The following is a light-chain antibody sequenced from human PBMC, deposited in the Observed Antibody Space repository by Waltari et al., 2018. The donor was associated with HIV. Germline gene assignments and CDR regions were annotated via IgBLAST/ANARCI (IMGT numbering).Light chain of an antibody. Sequence: QSVLTQPPSASATPGQRVTISCSGRSSNIGNYYVYWYQQLPGATPRVLIFRNNRRPSGVPDRFSGSKSGTSASLAISGLRSEDEADYYCATWDDSLSGVVFGGGTKLTVL. CDR2: RNN. CDR3: ATWDDSLSGVV. J-gene: IGLJ2*01. V-gene: IGLV1-47*01. CDR1: SSNIGNYY.